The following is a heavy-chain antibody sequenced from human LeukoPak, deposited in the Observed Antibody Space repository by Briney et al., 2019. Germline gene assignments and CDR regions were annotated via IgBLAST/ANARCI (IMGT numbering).Heavy chain of an antibody. J-gene: IGHJ4*02. CDR2: INPNSGGT. D-gene: IGHD1-26*01. V-gene: IGHV1-2*02. Sequence: GASVKVSCKTSGYTFTGYFMHWGRQAPGQGREWMGWINPNSGGTNYAQKFQGRVTMTRDTSISTAYMELTRLTSGDTAVYYCAQRTDGGSYSEGWGQGTLVTVSS. CDR1: GYTFTGYF. CDR3: AQRTDGGSYSEG.